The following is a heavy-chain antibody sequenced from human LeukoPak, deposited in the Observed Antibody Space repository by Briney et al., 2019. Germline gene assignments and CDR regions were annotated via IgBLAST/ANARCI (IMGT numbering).Heavy chain of an antibody. J-gene: IGHJ2*01. V-gene: IGHV4-59*01. Sequence: SETLSLTCTVSGGSISTYYWSWIRQPPGKGLEWIGYVHYGGSTRYSPSLKSRVTISVDTSKNQFSLKLTSVTVADTAVYYCATNSGDYYWYFDLWGRGTLVTVSS. D-gene: IGHD1-26*01. CDR2: VHYGGST. CDR1: GGSISTYY. CDR3: ATNSGDYYWYFDL.